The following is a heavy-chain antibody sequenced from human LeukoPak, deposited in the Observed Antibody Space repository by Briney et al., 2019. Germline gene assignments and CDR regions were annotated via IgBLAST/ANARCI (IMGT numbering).Heavy chain of an antibody. CDR3: ARGPGRLLPNYYFDY. J-gene: IGHJ4*02. V-gene: IGHV3-23*01. CDR1: GFTFSSSA. D-gene: IGHD2-15*01. Sequence: PGGSLRLSCAASGFTFSSSAMSWVRQVPGKGLEWVSGISASGGSTSYADSVKGRFTISRDNSKNTLYLQVNSLRAEDTAVYYCARGPGRLLPNYYFDYWGQGTLVTVSS. CDR2: ISASGGST.